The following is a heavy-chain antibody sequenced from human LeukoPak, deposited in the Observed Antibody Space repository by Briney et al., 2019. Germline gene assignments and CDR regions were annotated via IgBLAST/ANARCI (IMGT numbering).Heavy chain of an antibody. CDR1: RFTFSNYW. J-gene: IGHJ1*01. V-gene: IGHV3-74*01. CDR3: ARVSGPGMNEYYHL. D-gene: IGHD3-10*01. CDR2: INTDGSST. Sequence: AGGSLRLSCAASRFTFSNYWMHWVRQAPGKGLVCVSRINTDGSSTTYADSVKGRFTISRDNAKNTLFLQMDSLRAEDTAVYYCARVSGPGMNEYYHLWGQGTLVTVSS.